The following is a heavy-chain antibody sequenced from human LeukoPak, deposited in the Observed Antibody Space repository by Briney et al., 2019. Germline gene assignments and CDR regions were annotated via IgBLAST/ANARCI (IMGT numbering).Heavy chain of an antibody. D-gene: IGHD6-13*01. Sequence: ASVKVSCKASGYTFTGYYMHWVRQAPGQGLEWMGWINPNSGGTNYAQKVQGRVTMTRDTSISTAYMELSRLRSDDTAVYYCARSAGSSWYVFDYWGQGTLVTVSS. V-gene: IGHV1-2*02. J-gene: IGHJ4*02. CDR1: GYTFTGYY. CDR2: INPNSGGT. CDR3: ARSAGSSWYVFDY.